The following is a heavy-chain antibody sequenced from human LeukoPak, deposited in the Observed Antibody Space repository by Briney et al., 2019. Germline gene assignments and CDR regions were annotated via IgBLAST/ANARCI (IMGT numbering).Heavy chain of an antibody. CDR2: IYYSGST. CDR1: GGSISSSSYY. CDR3: AREAYSYGFVNY. Sequence: PSETLSLTCTVSGGSISSSSYYWGWIRQPPGKGLEWIGSIYYSGSTYYNPSLKSRVTISVDTSKNQFSLKLSSVTAADTAVYYCAREAYSYGFVNYWGQGTLVTVSS. D-gene: IGHD5-18*01. J-gene: IGHJ4*02. V-gene: IGHV4-39*07.